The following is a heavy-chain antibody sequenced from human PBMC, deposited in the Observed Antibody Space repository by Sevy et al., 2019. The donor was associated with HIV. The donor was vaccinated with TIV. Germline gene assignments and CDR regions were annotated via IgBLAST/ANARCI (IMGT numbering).Heavy chain of an antibody. Sequence: SETLSLTCAVSGYSISSGYYWGWIRQPPGKGLEWIGNIYHSGRTYNNPSLKSRVTMSVDTSKNQFSLKLSSVTAADTAVYYCARGDYYVTSGYTYYFDYWGQGTLDTVSS. CDR2: IYHSGRT. CDR1: GYSISSGYY. CDR3: ARGDYYVTSGYTYYFDY. V-gene: IGHV4-38-2*01. D-gene: IGHD3-22*01. J-gene: IGHJ4*02.